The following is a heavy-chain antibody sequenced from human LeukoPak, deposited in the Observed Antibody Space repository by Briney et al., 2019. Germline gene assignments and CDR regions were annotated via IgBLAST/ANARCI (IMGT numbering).Heavy chain of an antibody. CDR1: GFTFSDYY. V-gene: IGHV3-11*01. D-gene: IGHD5-18*01. CDR3: AVQQDTALSSFDY. J-gene: IGHJ4*02. CDR2: ISSSGSTI. Sequence: GGSLRLSCAASGFTFSDYYMSWIRQAPGKGLEWVSYISSSGSTIYYADSVKGRFTISRDNSKNTLYLQMNSLRAEDTAVYYCAVQQDTALSSFDYWGQGTLVTVSS.